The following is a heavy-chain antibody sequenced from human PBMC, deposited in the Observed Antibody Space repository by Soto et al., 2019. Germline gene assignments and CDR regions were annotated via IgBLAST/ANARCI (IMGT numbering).Heavy chain of an antibody. CDR1: GFSLSTSGMC. Sequence: SGPTLVNPTQTLTLTCTFSGFSLSTSGMCVSWIRQPPGKALEWLALIDWDDDKYYSTSLKTRLTISKDTSKNQVVLTMTNMDPVDTATYYCARIDGGRGRGYYYYGMDVWGQGTTVTISS. CDR3: ARIDGGRGRGYYYYGMDV. D-gene: IGHD2-15*01. J-gene: IGHJ6*02. V-gene: IGHV2-70*01. CDR2: IDWDDDK.